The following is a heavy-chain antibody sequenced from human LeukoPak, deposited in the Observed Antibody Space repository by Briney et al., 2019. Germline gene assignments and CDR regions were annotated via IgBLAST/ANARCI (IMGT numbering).Heavy chain of an antibody. Sequence: GGSLRLSCAASGFTFSSYWMHWVRQTPGQGLMWVARIQSDGSTIYADSVQSRFTISRDNAKNTVYLQMNSLRVDDTAVYFCTRAITYFYGSVTYDWFESWGQGIRVTVSS. D-gene: IGHD3-10*01. J-gene: IGHJ5*01. CDR2: IQSDGST. V-gene: IGHV3-74*01. CDR1: GFTFSSYW. CDR3: TRAITYFYGSVTYDWFES.